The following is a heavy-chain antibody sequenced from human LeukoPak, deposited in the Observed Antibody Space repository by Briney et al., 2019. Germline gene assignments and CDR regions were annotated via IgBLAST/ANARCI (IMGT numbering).Heavy chain of an antibody. CDR2: FNHSGS. V-gene: IGHV4-34*01. J-gene: IGHJ4*02. CDR3: ARGHTRITMIRGSRSAYYFDY. Sequence: ASETLSLTCAVYGGSFSGYYWSWIRQPPGKGLEGIGEFNHSGSKSRVTISIDTSKNQFSLKLSSVTAADTAVYNCARGHTRITMIRGSRSAYYFDYWGQGTLVTVSS. CDR1: GGSFSGYY. D-gene: IGHD3-10*01.